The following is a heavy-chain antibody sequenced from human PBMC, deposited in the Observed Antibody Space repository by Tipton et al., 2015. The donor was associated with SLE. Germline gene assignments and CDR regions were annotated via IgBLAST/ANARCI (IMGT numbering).Heavy chain of an antibody. V-gene: IGHV4-39*07. D-gene: IGHD3-22*01. Sequence: TLSLTCNVSAVSVSSSNYYWGWIRQPPGKGLEWIGSIYYSGSTDYSPSLKSRVTMSVDTSKNQFSLKLSSVTAADTAVYYCARSFNEYDKYFESSAFHRLIGYWGQGTLVTVSS. CDR3: ARSFNEYDKYFESSAFHRLIGY. CDR2: IYYSGST. J-gene: IGHJ4*02. CDR1: AVSVSSSNYY.